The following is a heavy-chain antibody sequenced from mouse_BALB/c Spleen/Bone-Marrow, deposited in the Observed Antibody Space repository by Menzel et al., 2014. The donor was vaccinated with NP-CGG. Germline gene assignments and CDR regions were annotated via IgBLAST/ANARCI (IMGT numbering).Heavy chain of an antibody. V-gene: IGHV14-3*02. CDR1: DFNIKDTY. CDR2: IDPASGNT. Sequence: EVQLQQSGAELVKPGASVKLSCTASDFNIKDTYLHWVKQRPEQGLDWIGRIDPASGNTKYDPKFQGKATITADTSSNTAYLQLSSLTSEDSAVYYCTREKVGDFDYWGQGTTLTVSS. CDR3: TREKVGDFDY. J-gene: IGHJ2*01.